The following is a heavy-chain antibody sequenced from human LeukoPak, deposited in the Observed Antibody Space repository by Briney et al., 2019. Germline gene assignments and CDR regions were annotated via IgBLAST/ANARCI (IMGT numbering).Heavy chain of an antibody. CDR1: GGSISSSSYY. CDR3: ARHPPRGSPYHRFDP. D-gene: IGHD1-14*01. J-gene: IGHJ5*02. Sequence: SETLSLTCTVSGGSISSSSYYWGWIRQPPGKGVEWIGSIYYSGSTYYNPSLKSRVTISVDTSKNQFSLKLSSVTAADTAVYYCARHPPRGSPYHRFDPWGQGTLVTVSS. V-gene: IGHV4-39*01. CDR2: IYYSGST.